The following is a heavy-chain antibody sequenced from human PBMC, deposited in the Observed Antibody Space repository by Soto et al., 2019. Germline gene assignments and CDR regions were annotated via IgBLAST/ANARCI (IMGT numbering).Heavy chain of an antibody. CDR1: GGSISSGGYY. CDR2: IYYSGST. D-gene: IGHD6-13*01. J-gene: IGHJ5*02. V-gene: IGHV4-31*03. CDR3: ARESIAAAGSLDP. Sequence: SETLSLTCTVSGGSISSGGYYWSWIRQHPGKGLEWIGYIYYSGSTYYNPSLKSRVTISVDTSKNQFSLKLSSVTAADTAVYYCARESIAAAGSLDPWGQGTLVTVSS.